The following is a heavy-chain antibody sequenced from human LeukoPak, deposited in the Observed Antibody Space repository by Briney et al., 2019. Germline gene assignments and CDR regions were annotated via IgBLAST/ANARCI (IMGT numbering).Heavy chain of an antibody. D-gene: IGHD3-10*01. Sequence: ASVNVSCKASVYTFTSYGISWVRQAPGQGLEWMGWISAYNGNTNYAQKLQGRVTMTTDTSTSTAYMELRSLRSDDTAVYYCARQLLWFGELQPNWFDPWGQGTLVTVSS. CDR1: VYTFTSYG. J-gene: IGHJ5*02. V-gene: IGHV1-18*01. CDR3: ARQLLWFGELQPNWFDP. CDR2: ISAYNGNT.